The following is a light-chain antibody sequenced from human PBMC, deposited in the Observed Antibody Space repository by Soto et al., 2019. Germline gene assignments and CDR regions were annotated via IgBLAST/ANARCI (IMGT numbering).Light chain of an antibody. CDR2: KAS. Sequence: DIQITQSPSSLSASVGDIVTTTGRATQRISYWLAWYHQKPGKAPSLLISKASTLESGVPLRFNASGSGTDFTLTISSLQPEDFVTYYCQQLKSSPFTFGPGTKVDI. V-gene: IGKV1-5*03. J-gene: IGKJ3*01. CDR3: QQLKSSPFT. CDR1: QRISYW.